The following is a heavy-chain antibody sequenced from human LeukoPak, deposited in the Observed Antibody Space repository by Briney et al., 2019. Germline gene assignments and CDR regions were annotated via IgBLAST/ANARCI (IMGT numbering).Heavy chain of an antibody. CDR2: ISSSSTYI. V-gene: IGHV3-21*01. CDR1: GFSFRSYS. CDR3: ARKAITVTTFDY. Sequence: PGGSLRLSCAASGFSFRSYSMNWVRQAPGKGLEWVSFISSSSTYIYYADSMKGRFTISRDNAKNSLFLQMNSLRGEDTAVYYCARKAITVTTFDYWGQGTLVTVSS. D-gene: IGHD4-17*01. J-gene: IGHJ4*02.